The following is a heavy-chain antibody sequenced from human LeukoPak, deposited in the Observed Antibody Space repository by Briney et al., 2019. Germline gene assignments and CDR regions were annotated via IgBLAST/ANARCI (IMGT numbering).Heavy chain of an antibody. V-gene: IGHV4-59*01. CDR2: IYYSGST. D-gene: IGHD6-6*01. CDR1: GGSISSYY. Sequence: SETLSLTCTVSGGSISSYYWSWIRQPPGKGLECIGYIYYSGSTNYNPSLKSRVTISVDTSKNQFSLKLSSVTAADTAVYYCARLASIAARPDYMDAWGKGTTVTVSS. J-gene: IGHJ6*03. CDR3: ARLASIAARPDYMDA.